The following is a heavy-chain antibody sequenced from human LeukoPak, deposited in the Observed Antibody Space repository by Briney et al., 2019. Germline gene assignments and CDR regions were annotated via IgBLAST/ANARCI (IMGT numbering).Heavy chain of an antibody. Sequence: QPGGSLRLSCAASGFTVSSNYMNWVRQAPGKGLEWVSVIYSGGSTYYADSVKGRFTISRDNSKNTLYLQMNSLRAEDTAVYYCARGLYSSSWTPQDYWGQGTPVTVSS. D-gene: IGHD6-13*01. CDR1: GFTVSSNY. CDR2: IYSGGST. J-gene: IGHJ4*02. CDR3: ARGLYSSSWTPQDY. V-gene: IGHV3-66*01.